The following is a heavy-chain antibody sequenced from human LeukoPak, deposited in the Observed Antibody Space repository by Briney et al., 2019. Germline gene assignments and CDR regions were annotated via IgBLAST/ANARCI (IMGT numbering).Heavy chain of an antibody. D-gene: IGHD5-18*01. V-gene: IGHV4-4*07. J-gene: IGHJ4*02. CDR1: GDSISGFY. CDR3: ARDRSYGPDH. CDR2: INTSGST. Sequence: SETLSLTCTVSGDSISGFYWSWIRQPAGKGLEWIGRINTSGSTNYKPSLKSRVTMSVDTSKNQFSLKLSPVTAADTAVYHCARDRSYGPDHWGQGTLVTVSS.